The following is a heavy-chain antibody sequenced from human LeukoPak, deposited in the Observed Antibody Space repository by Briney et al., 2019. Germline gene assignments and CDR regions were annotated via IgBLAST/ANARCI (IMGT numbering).Heavy chain of an antibody. CDR2: ISDSGGST. V-gene: IGHV3-23*01. Sequence: GGSLRLSCAASGFTFSSYAMSWVRQAPGKGLEWVSTISDSGGSTYYADSVKGRFTISRDNSENTLYLQMNSLRAEDTAVYFCAITYFYDSRGYYSFQHWGQGTLVTVSS. J-gene: IGHJ1*01. D-gene: IGHD3-22*01. CDR1: GFTFSSYA. CDR3: AITYFYDSRGYYSFQH.